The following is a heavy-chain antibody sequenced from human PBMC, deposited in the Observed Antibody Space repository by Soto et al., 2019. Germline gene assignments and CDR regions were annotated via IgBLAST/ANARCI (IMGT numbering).Heavy chain of an antibody. Sequence: PGGSLRLSCAASGFTFSSYAMSWVRQAPGKGLEWVANIKQDGTKTYYVDSVKGRFTISRDNAKNSLYLEMNSLRVEDTAVYYCVRDYYGPGPYWGQGTLVTVSS. V-gene: IGHV3-7*04. J-gene: IGHJ4*01. CDR2: IKQDGTKT. CDR1: GFTFSSYA. D-gene: IGHD3-10*01. CDR3: VRDYYGPGPY.